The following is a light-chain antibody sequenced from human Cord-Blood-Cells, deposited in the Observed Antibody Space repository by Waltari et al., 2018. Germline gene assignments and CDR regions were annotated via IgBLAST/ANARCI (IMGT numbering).Light chain of an antibody. CDR2: EVS. V-gene: IGLV2-18*02. CDR1: SSDVGSYNR. CDR3: SSYTSSSTVV. J-gene: IGLJ2*01. Sequence: QSALTQPPSVSGSPGQSVTISCTGTSSDVGSYNRVSWYQQPPGTAPKLMIYEVSNRPSGVPDLFSGSKSGNPASLTISGLQAEDEADYYCSSYTSSSTVVFGGGTKLTVL.